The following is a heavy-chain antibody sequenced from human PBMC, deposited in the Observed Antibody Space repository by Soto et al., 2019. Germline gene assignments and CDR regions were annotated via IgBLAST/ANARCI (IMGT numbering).Heavy chain of an antibody. CDR3: ARRQPYYYYYGMDV. CDR2: INSDGSST. Sequence: LRLSCAASGFTFSSYWMHWVRQAPGKGLVWVSRINSDGSSTSYADSVKGRFTISRDNAKNTLYLQMNSLRAEDTAVYYCARRQPYYYYYGMDVWGQGTTVTVSS. V-gene: IGHV3-74*01. D-gene: IGHD6-13*01. J-gene: IGHJ6*02. CDR1: GFTFSSYW.